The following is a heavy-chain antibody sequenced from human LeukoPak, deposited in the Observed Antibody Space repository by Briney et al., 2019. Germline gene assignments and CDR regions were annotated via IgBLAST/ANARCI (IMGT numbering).Heavy chain of an antibody. Sequence: GGSLRLSCAASGFTFSDYYMSWIRQAPGKGLEWVSYISSGSNIYYSEAVTGRFTISRDNAKNSLYLQLNSLRAEDTAVYYCATDRGFASFDYWGQGTLVTVPS. J-gene: IGHJ4*02. CDR2: ISSGSNI. V-gene: IGHV3-11*04. CDR3: ATDRGFASFDY. CDR1: GFTFSDYY. D-gene: IGHD3-3*01.